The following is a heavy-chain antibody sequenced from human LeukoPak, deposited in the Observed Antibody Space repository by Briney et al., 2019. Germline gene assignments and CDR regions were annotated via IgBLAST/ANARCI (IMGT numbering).Heavy chain of an antibody. CDR3: ARGRSSSWYPEYYYYYYMDV. J-gene: IGHJ6*03. CDR2: ISAYNGNT. CDR1: GYTFTSYG. D-gene: IGHD6-13*01. V-gene: IGHV1-18*01. Sequence: ASVKVSCKASGYTFTSYGISWVRQAPGQGLEWMGWISAYNGNTNYAQKLQGRVTMTTDTSTSTAYMELRSLRSDDTAVYYCARGRSSSWYPEYYYYYYMDVWGKGTTVTISS.